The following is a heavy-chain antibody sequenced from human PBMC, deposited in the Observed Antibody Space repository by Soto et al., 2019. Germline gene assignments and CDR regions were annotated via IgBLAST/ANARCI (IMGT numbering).Heavy chain of an antibody. D-gene: IGHD2-21*02. CDR2: INTDESRK. CDR3: ARDDAPTAPSIFDY. J-gene: IGHJ4*02. CDR1: GFTFHNYW. V-gene: IGHV3-7*03. Sequence: GGSLRLSCTASGFTFHNYWMSWVRQAPGKGLEWVAHINTDESRKYSVDSVKGLFTISRDNSKNTLYLQMNSLTAEYTAVYYCARDDAPTAPSIFDYWGQGALVTVSS.